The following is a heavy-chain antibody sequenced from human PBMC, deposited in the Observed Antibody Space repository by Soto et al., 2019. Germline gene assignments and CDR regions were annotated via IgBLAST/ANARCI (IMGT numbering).Heavy chain of an antibody. J-gene: IGHJ4*02. CDR3: ARGARFLEWLSFDH. D-gene: IGHD3-3*01. CDR2: IIPIFGTA. Sequence: QVQLEQSGAEVKTLGSSVKVSCKASGDTFNKYAISWVRQAPGQGLEWMGGIIPIFGTANYAPQFQDRVTITADESTSTAYMELTSLKSDVTAVYFCARGARFLEWLSFDHWGQGTLVTVSS. CDR1: GDTFNKYA. V-gene: IGHV1-69*12.